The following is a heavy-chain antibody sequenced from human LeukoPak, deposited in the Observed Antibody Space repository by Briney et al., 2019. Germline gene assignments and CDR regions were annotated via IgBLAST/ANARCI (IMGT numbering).Heavy chain of an antibody. Sequence: SETLSLTCTVSGGSIRSGDYYWSWIRQPPGKGLEWIGCFSYSGSTCYNPSLKSRITISLDTSKNQFSMKLSSVTAADTAVYYCARDRAGSVASYYGMDVSGKGTTVTVSS. CDR1: GGSIRSGDYY. V-gene: IGHV4-30-4*01. J-gene: IGHJ6*04. CDR3: ARDRAGSVASYYGMDV. D-gene: IGHD6-19*01. CDR2: FSYSGST.